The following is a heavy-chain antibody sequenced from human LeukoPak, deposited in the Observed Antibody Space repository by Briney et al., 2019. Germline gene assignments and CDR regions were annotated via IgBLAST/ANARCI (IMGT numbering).Heavy chain of an antibody. Sequence: PGGSLRLSCAASGFTFSGYEMNWVRQAPGKGLEWVSYISSSGYGIYYADSVKGRFTISRDNAKNSLYLQMNTLRAEDTAVYYCARDRGAYCGGDCYLGFDYWGRGTLVTVSS. D-gene: IGHD2-21*02. CDR1: GFTFSGYE. J-gene: IGHJ4*01. CDR2: ISSSGYGI. V-gene: IGHV3-48*03. CDR3: ARDRGAYCGGDCYLGFDY.